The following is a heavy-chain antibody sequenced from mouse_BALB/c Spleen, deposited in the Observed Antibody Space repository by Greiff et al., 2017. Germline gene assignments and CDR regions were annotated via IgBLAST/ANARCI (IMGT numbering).Heavy chain of an antibody. Sequence: QVHVKQSGAELVRPGASVTLSCKASGYTFTDYEMHWVKQTPVHGLEWIGAIDPETGGTAYNQKFKGKATLTADKSSSTAYMELRSLTSEDSAVYYCTREWGMDYWGQGTSVTVSS. CDR2: IDPETGGT. CDR1: GYTFTDYE. D-gene: IGHD1-3*01. CDR3: TREWGMDY. J-gene: IGHJ4*01. V-gene: IGHV1-15*01.